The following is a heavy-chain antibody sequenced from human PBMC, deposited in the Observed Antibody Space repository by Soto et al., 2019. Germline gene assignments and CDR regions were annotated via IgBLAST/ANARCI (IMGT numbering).Heavy chain of an antibody. CDR2: INPSGGST. J-gene: IGHJ4*02. CDR1: GGTFSSYA. D-gene: IGHD3-22*01. CDR3: ARVRRSSGYYYGY. V-gene: IGHV1-46*01. Sequence: SSVKVSCKASGGTFSSYAISWVRQPPGQGLEWMGIINPSGGSTSYAQKFQGRVTMTRDTSTSTDKIELSSLRSEDTAVYYCARVRRSSGYYYGYWGQATPVTVSS.